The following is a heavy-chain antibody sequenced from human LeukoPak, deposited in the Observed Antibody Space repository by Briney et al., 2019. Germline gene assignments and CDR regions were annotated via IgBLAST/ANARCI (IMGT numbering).Heavy chain of an antibody. D-gene: IGHD5-18*01. CDR3: ASGLEKYSYGYVEWFDP. CDR1: GGSFSGYY. Sequence: PSETLSLTCAVYGGSFSGYYWSWIRQPPGKGLEWIGEINHSGSTNYNPSLKSRVTISVDTSKNQFSLKLSSVTAADTAVYCCASGLEKYSYGYVEWFDPWGQGTLVTVSS. J-gene: IGHJ5*02. V-gene: IGHV4-34*01. CDR2: INHSGST.